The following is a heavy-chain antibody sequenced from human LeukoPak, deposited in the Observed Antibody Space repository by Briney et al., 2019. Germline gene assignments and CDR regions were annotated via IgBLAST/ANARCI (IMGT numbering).Heavy chain of an antibody. CDR1: GVSISSYY. Sequence: SETLSLTCTVSGVSISSYYWSWIRQPAGKGLEWMGRIHTSGSTNYNPSLKSRVTMSVDTSKNQFSLKLSSATAADTAVYYCARDTYYYDSSGYSSLDYWGQGTLVTVSS. D-gene: IGHD3-22*01. V-gene: IGHV4-4*07. CDR3: ARDTYYYDSSGYSSLDY. CDR2: IHTSGST. J-gene: IGHJ4*02.